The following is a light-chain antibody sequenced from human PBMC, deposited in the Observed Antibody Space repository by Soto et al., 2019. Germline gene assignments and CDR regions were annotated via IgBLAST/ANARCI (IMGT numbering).Light chain of an antibody. CDR3: QQYGSSPST. CDR2: GAS. J-gene: IGKJ5*01. CDR1: QSVSSY. V-gene: IGKV3-20*01. Sequence: EIVLTQSPATLSFSPGERATLSCRASQSVSSYLAWYQQKPGQAPRLLIYGASSRATGIPDRFSGSGSGTDFTLTIIRLEPEDFAVYYCQQYGSSPSTFGQGTRLEIK.